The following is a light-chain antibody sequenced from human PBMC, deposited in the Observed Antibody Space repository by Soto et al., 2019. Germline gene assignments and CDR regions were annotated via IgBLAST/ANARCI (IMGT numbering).Light chain of an antibody. CDR3: QQYNTYSWT. V-gene: IGKV1-5*01. CDR1: QGISSW. Sequence: DIQMTQSPSTLSASVGDRVTTTCRASQGISSWLAWYQQKPGKAPKLLIYDASSLQSGVPSRFSGSGSGTEFALTISSLQPDDFATYYCQQYNTYSWTFGPGTKVDIK. CDR2: DAS. J-gene: IGKJ1*01.